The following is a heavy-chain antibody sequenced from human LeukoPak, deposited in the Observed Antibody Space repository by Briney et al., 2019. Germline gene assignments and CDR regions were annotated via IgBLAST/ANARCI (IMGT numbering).Heavy chain of an antibody. D-gene: IGHD3-3*01. CDR2: INPRDGET. CDR3: ARDWELRFHQGGLDY. J-gene: IGHJ4*02. V-gene: IGHV1-2*06. CDR1: GYNFAGYY. Sequence: ASVKVSCKGSGYNFAGYYIHWVRQAPGQGLEWMGRINPRDGETSFAQKFQGRVSMTRDTSVSSACMELSGLRSDDTAVYYCARDWELRFHQGGLDYWGQGTLVTVSS.